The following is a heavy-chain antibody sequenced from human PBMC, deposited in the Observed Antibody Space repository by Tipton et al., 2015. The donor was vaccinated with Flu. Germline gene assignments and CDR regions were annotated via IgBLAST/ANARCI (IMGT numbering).Heavy chain of an antibody. Sequence: TLSLTCTVSGGSISSSNYYWGWIRQPPGKGLEWIGTIYYSGSTYYNPSLKSRVTISVDTSKNQFSLKLSSVIAADTAVYYCVTNLITMVRGVITTDDAFDIWGQGTMVTVSS. CDR1: GGSISSSNYY. CDR2: IYYSGST. V-gene: IGHV4-39*07. CDR3: VTNLITMVRGVITTDDAFDI. J-gene: IGHJ3*02. D-gene: IGHD3-10*01.